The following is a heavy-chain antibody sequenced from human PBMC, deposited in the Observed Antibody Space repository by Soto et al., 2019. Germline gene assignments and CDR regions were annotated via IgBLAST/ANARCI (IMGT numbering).Heavy chain of an antibody. CDR1: GYTFTTFD. CDR3: VVSTGWWSFLY. Sequence: QVQVVQSGAEVQRPGASVKVSCQTSGYTFTTFDMHWVRQAPGQSLEWMGWISTANGNAKYSQKFQGRVTMTRDTSASADYMELNSLRSEDTAVYFCVVSTGWWSFLYWGQGTLVTVAS. D-gene: IGHD6-19*01. V-gene: IGHV1-3*04. CDR2: ISTANGNA. J-gene: IGHJ1*01.